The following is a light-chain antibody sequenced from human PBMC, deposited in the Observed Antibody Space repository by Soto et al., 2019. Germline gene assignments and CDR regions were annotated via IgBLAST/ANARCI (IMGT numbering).Light chain of an antibody. CDR2: LNSDGSH. CDR3: QTWGSGIHVV. CDR1: SGHSSYA. J-gene: IGLJ2*01. V-gene: IGLV4-69*01. Sequence: QLVLTQSPSASASVGVSVKLTCTLSSGHSSYAIAWHQQQPEKGPRYLMRLNSDGSHSKGDGIPDRFSGSSSGAERYLTISSLQSEDEADYYCQTWGSGIHVVFGGGTKLTV.